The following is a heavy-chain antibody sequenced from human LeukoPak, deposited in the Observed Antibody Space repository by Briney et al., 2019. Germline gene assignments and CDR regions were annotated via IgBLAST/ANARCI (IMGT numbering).Heavy chain of an antibody. J-gene: IGHJ6*03. Sequence: SETLSLTCTVSGGSISRYYWGWIRQFPGKGLEWIGYIYYSGSTNYNASLKSRVTISVDTSKNQISLKLSSVTAADTAVYYCARGRFDYYDSSGYYRPREYYYYYYYMDVWGKGTTVTISS. CDR3: ARGRFDYYDSSGYYRPREYYYYYYYMDV. V-gene: IGHV4-59*01. CDR1: GGSISRYY. CDR2: IYYSGST. D-gene: IGHD3-22*01.